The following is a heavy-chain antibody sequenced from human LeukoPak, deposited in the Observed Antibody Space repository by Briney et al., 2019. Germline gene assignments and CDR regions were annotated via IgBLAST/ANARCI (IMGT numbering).Heavy chain of an antibody. Sequence: SETLSLTCTVSGGSISSYYWSWIRQPPGKGLEWIGYIYYGGSTNYNPSLKSRVTISVDTSKNQFSLKLSSVTAADTAVYYCARGHTAMVPRFDYWGQGTLVTVSS. J-gene: IGHJ4*02. V-gene: IGHV4-59*01. CDR3: ARGHTAMVPRFDY. D-gene: IGHD5-18*01. CDR1: GGSISSYY. CDR2: IYYGGST.